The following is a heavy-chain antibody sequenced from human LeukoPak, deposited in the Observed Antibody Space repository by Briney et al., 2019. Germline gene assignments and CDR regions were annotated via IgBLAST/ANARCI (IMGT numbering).Heavy chain of an antibody. CDR2: ISYDGSNK. V-gene: IGHV3-30-3*01. Sequence: GGSLRLSCAASGFTFSSYAMHWVRQAPGKGLEWVAVISYDGSNKYYADPVKGRFTISRDNSKNTLYLQMNSLRAEDTAVYYCARDFSSGWDSNYYGMDVWGQGTTVTVSS. CDR1: GFTFSSYA. J-gene: IGHJ6*02. D-gene: IGHD6-19*01. CDR3: ARDFSSGWDSNYYGMDV.